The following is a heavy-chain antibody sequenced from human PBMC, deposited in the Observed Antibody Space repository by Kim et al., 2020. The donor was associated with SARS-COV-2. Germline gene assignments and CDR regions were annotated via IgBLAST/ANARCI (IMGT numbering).Heavy chain of an antibody. CDR3: ARDPRITIFGVVIDDNYGMDV. Sequence: ASVKVSCKASGYTFTSYYMHWVRQAPGQGLEWMGIINPSGGSTSYAQKFQGRVTMTRDTSTSTVYMELSSLRSEDTAVYYCARDPRITIFGVVIDDNYGMDVWGQGTTVTVSS. CDR2: INPSGGST. CDR1: GYTFTSYY. J-gene: IGHJ6*02. D-gene: IGHD3-3*01. V-gene: IGHV1-46*01.